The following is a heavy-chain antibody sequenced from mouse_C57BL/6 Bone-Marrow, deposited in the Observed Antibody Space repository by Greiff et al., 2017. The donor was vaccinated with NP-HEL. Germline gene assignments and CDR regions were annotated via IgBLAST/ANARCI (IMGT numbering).Heavy chain of an antibody. CDR2: INPYNGGT. CDR3: ARPYGSTWYFDV. V-gene: IGHV1-19*01. Sequence: VQLQQSGPVLVKPGASVKMSCKASGYTFTDYYMNWVKQSHGKSLEWIGVINPYNGGTSYNQKFTGKATLTVDKSSSTAYMELNSLTSDESAVYYCARPYGSTWYFDVWGTGTTVTVSS. CDR1: GYTFTDYY. J-gene: IGHJ1*03. D-gene: IGHD1-1*01.